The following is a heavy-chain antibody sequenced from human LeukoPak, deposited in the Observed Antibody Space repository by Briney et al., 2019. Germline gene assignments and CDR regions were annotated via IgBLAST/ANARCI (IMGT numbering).Heavy chain of an antibody. V-gene: IGHV1-2*02. Sequence: ASVKVSCRASGYTFTGYYMHWVRQAPGQGLEWMGWINPNSGGTNYAQKFQGRVTMTRDTSISTAYMELSSLRSEDTAVYYCARGISGSYSDWFDPWGQGTLVTVSS. CDR2: INPNSGGT. CDR1: GYTFTGYY. CDR3: ARGISGSYSDWFDP. D-gene: IGHD1-26*01. J-gene: IGHJ5*02.